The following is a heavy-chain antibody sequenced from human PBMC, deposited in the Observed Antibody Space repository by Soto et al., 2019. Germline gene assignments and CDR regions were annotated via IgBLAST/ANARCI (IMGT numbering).Heavy chain of an antibody. V-gene: IGHV1-69*01. CDR3: ARVYYGSGMDV. CDR1: GGSLSSYA. J-gene: IGHJ6*02. D-gene: IGHD3-10*01. Sequence: QVQLVQSGAEVKKPGSSVKVSCEAAGGSLSSYAISWVRQAPGQGLEWMGGIIPIFGTANYAQKFQGRVTITADESTSTAYMELSSLRSEDTAVYYCARVYYGSGMDVWGQGTTVTVSS. CDR2: IIPIFGTA.